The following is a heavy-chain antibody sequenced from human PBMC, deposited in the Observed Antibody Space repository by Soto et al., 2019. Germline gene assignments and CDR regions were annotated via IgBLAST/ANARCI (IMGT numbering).Heavy chain of an antibody. CDR3: AGGTTYYSSFDY. CDR2: IYYSGST. D-gene: IGHD2-21*01. Sequence: SETLSLTCTVSGGSISSYYWSWIRQPPGKGLEWIGYIYYSGSTNYNPSLKSRVTISVDTSKNQFSLKLSSVTAADTAVYYCAGGTTYYSSFDYWGQGTLVTVSS. CDR1: GGSISSYY. V-gene: IGHV4-59*01. J-gene: IGHJ4*02.